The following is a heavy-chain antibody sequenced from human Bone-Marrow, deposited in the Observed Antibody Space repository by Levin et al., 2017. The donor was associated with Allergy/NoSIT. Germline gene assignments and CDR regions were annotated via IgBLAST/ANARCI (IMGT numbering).Heavy chain of an antibody. CDR2: ISAYNGNT. J-gene: IGHJ6*02. CDR1: GYTFTSYG. CDR3: ARDPDNQYYYYYYGMDV. Sequence: ASVKVSCKASGYTFTSYGISWVRQAPGQGLEWMGWISAYNGNTNYAQKLQGRVTMTTDTSTSTAYMELRSLRSDDTAVYYCARDPDNQYYYYYYGMDVWGQGTTVTVSS. D-gene: IGHD1-1*01. V-gene: IGHV1-18*01.